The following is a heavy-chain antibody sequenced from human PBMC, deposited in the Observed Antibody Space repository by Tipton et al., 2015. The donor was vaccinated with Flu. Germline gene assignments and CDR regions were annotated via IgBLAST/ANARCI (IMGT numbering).Heavy chain of an antibody. CDR2: ISGSGGST. J-gene: IGHJ4*02. Sequence: SLRLSCAASGFTFSSYAMSWVRQAPGKGLEWVSAISGSGGSTYYADSVKGRFTISRDNSKNTLYLQVNSLRAEDTAVYYCAKFPGSWGSGSPFDYWGQGTLVTVSS. CDR1: GFTFSSYA. V-gene: IGHV3-23*01. D-gene: IGHD2-15*01. CDR3: AKFPGSWGSGSPFDY.